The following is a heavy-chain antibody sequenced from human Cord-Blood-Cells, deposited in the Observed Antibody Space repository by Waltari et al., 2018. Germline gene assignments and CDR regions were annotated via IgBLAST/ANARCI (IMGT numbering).Heavy chain of an antibody. CDR3: ARDSRGYSGYDFAFDI. V-gene: IGHV1-69*09. D-gene: IGHD5-12*01. Sequence: QVQLVQSGAEVKKPGSSVKVSCKASGGTFSSYAISWVRQAPGQGLEWMGRIIPILGIANYAQKFHGRVTITANKSTSTAYMELSSLRSEDTAVYYCARDSRGYSGYDFAFDIWGQGTMVTVSS. CDR1: GGTFSSYA. J-gene: IGHJ3*02. CDR2: IIPILGIA.